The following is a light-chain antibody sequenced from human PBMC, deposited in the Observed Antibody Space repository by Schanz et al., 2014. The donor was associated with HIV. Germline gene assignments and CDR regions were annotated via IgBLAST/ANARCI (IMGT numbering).Light chain of an antibody. CDR2: ESN. Sequence: NFMLLQPHSVSESPGKDIIIPCTRTSGSLGNSFVQWYQQRPDRAPTLVIFESNESPSGVPDRFSGSIDISSNSASLTISGLKSEDEGDYFCQSYDGSSAGVFGGGTKLTVL. J-gene: IGLJ3*02. CDR3: QSYDGSSAGV. V-gene: IGLV6-57*04. CDR1: SGSLGNSF.